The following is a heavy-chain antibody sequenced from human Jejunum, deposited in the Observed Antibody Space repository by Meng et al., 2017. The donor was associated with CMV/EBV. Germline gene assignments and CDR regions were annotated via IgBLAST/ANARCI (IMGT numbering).Heavy chain of an antibody. Sequence: KLSGNTLTELSIHWVRQAPGKGLEWMGGFDPEDGETIYAQKFQGRATMTEDTSTDTAYMELSSLRSEDTAVYYCATYRITIFGNKFDPWGQGTLVTVSS. CDR1: GNTLTELS. J-gene: IGHJ5*02. CDR3: ATYRITIFGNKFDP. V-gene: IGHV1-24*01. D-gene: IGHD3-3*01. CDR2: FDPEDGET.